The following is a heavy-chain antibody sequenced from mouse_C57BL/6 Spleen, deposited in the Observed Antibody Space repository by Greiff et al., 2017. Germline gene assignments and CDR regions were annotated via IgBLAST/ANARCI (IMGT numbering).Heavy chain of an antibody. CDR3: AREVYGYDPWFAY. CDR1: GYSITSGYY. V-gene: IGHV3-6*01. D-gene: IGHD2-2*01. J-gene: IGHJ3*01. Sequence: VQLQQSGPGLVKPSQSLSLTCSVTGYSITSGYYWNWIRQFPGNKLEWMGYISYDGSNNYNPSLKNRISITRDTSKNQFFLKLNSVTTEDTATYYCAREVYGYDPWFAYWGQGTLVTVSA. CDR2: ISYDGSN.